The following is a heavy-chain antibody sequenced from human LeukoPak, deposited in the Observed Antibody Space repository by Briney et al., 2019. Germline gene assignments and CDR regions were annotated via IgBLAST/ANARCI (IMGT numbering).Heavy chain of an antibody. V-gene: IGHV1-2*02. Sequence: ASVKLSCKASGYTFTGYYMHWVRQAPGQGLEWMGWINPNSGGTNYAQKFQGRITMTRDTSISTAYMELSRLRSDDTAVYYCARGREFYDSSGSDAYDIWGQGTMVTVSS. CDR3: ARGREFYDSSGSDAYDI. CDR2: INPNSGGT. D-gene: IGHD3-22*01. J-gene: IGHJ3*02. CDR1: GYTFTGYY.